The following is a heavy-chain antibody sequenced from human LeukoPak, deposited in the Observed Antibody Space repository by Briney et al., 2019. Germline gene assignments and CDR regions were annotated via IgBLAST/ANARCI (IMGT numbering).Heavy chain of an antibody. J-gene: IGHJ4*02. D-gene: IGHD6-13*01. CDR1: GGAISSYY. CDR2: IYYSGST. CDR3: ARGEYSSSWRAIFDQ. V-gene: IGHV4-59*01. Sequence: SETLSLTCTVSGGAISSYYWSWIRQPPGKGLEGMGDIYYSGSTNYNPSLKSRVTISVDTSKNQFSLKLSSVTAADTAVYHCARGEYSSSWRAIFDQWGQGALVTVSS.